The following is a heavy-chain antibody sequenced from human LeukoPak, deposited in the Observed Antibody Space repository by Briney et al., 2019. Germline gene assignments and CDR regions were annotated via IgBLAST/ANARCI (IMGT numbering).Heavy chain of an antibody. D-gene: IGHD3-9*01. CDR3: ARQGLRYFDMDV. V-gene: IGHV4-61*05. J-gene: IGHJ6*02. Sequence: SETLSLTCTVSGGSISSSGFFWSWIRQHPGKGLEWIGYIYYSGSTNYNPSLKSRVTISVDTSKNQFSLKLSSVTAADTAVYYCARQGLRYFDMDVWGQGTTVTVSS. CDR2: IYYSGST. CDR1: GGSISSSGFF.